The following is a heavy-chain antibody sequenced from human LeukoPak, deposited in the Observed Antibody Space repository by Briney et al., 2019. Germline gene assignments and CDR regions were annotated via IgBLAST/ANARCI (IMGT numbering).Heavy chain of an antibody. CDR1: GYTFTGYY. J-gene: IGHJ4*02. CDR2: INPNSGGT. V-gene: IGHV1-2*02. CDR3: ARDSVLGFWSGYYSDDFDY. Sequence: ASVKVSCKASGYTFTGYYMHCVRQAPGQGPEWMGWINPNSGGTNYAQKFQGRVTMTRDTSISTAYMELSRLRSDDTAVYYCARDSVLGFWSGYYSDDFDYWGQGTLVTVSS. D-gene: IGHD3-3*01.